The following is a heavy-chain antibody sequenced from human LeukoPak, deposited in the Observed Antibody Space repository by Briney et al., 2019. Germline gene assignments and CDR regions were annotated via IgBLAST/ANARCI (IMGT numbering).Heavy chain of an antibody. Sequence: PSETLSLTCTVSGGSIRSSSYYWGWIRQPPGKGLEWIGSIYYSGSTYYNPSLKSRVTISVDTSKNQFSLKLSSVTAADTAVYYCARGGSSSWYRQGYFQHWGQGTLVTVSS. CDR3: ARGGSSSWYRQGYFQH. CDR2: IYYSGST. D-gene: IGHD6-13*01. J-gene: IGHJ1*01. V-gene: IGHV4-39*07. CDR1: GGSIRSSSYY.